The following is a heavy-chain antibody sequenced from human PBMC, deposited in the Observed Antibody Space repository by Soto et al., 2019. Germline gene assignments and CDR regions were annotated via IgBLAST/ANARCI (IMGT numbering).Heavy chain of an antibody. D-gene: IGHD3-16*01. CDR3: ARDPHEGVYDY. V-gene: IGHV1-2*02. CDR1: GYTFTGYY. CDR2: MRPNSGGA. J-gene: IGHJ4*02. Sequence: QVQLVQSGAEVKKPGASVKVSCKASGYTFTGYYLHWIRQAPGQGLEWMGWMRPNSGGANYAQKFQGRVSMTRDTSISTFYMELSRLRSDDTAVYYSARDPHEGVYDYWGQGTLVTVPS.